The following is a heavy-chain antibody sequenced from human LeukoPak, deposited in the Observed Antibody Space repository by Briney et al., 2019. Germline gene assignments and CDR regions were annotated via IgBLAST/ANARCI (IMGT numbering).Heavy chain of an antibody. CDR2: IYPGDSDT. CDR3: ASSSDSGWYYFDY. J-gene: IGHJ4*02. V-gene: IGHV5-51*01. D-gene: IGHD6-19*01. CDR1: GYSFTSYW. Sequence: GESLKIFCKGSGYSFTSYWIGWGGQMPGNGLQWMGIIYPGDSDTRYSPSFQGQVTISADKSISTAYLQWSSLKASDTAMYYCASSSDSGWYYFDYWGQGTLVTVSS.